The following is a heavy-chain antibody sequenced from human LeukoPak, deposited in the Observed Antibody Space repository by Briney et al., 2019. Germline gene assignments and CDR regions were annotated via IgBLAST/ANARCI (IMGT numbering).Heavy chain of an antibody. CDR2: IYYSGDT. CDR1: GGSLNHNY. V-gene: IGHV4-59*01. Sequence: NPSETLSLTCTVSGGSLNHNYWSWIRQPPGEGLEWVGYIYYSGDTSYSPSLKSRVTISVDTSKNQFSLKLTSVTPADTAVYYCVRGAARPSHFDYWGQGALVTVSS. J-gene: IGHJ4*02. D-gene: IGHD6-6*01. CDR3: VRGAARPSHFDY.